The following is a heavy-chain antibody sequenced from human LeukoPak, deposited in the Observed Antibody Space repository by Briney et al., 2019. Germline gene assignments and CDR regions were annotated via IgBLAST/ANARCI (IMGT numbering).Heavy chain of an antibody. CDR1: GFTFCSYG. V-gene: IGHV3-30*18. J-gene: IGHJ4*02. D-gene: IGHD6-13*01. CDR2: ISYDGSNK. Sequence: PGGSLRLSCAASGFTFCSYGMHWVRQAPGKGVEWVAVISYDGSNKYYADSVKGRFTISRDNSKNTLYLQMNSLRAEDTAVYYCAKDIAAAGTFPGYWGQGTLVTVSS. CDR3: AKDIAAAGTFPGY.